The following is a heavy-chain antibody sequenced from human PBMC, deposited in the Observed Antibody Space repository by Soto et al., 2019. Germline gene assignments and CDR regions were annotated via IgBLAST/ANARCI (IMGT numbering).Heavy chain of an antibody. CDR3: AKDRRIWFGGMDV. CDR1: GFTFSNYA. V-gene: IGHV3-23*01. Sequence: EVQLLESGGGLQQPGGSLRLSCAASGFTFSNYAMNWVRQAPGKGLEWVSAISGSGGVTYYADSVKGRLTISIDNSNNKQYLQMDSLRAEDTAVYYCAKDRRIWFGGMDVWGPGTTVTVSS. D-gene: IGHD3-10*01. CDR2: ISGSGGVT. J-gene: IGHJ6*02.